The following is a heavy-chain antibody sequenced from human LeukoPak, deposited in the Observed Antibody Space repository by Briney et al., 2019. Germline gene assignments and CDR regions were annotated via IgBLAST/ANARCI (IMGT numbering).Heavy chain of an antibody. Sequence: GGSLRLSCAASGFTFSSYAMSWVRQAPGKGLEWVSAISGSGGSTYYADSVKGRFTISRDNSKNTLYLQMNSLRAEDTAVYYCAKDPGKRYYYYMDVWGKGTTVTVSS. CDR3: AKDPGKRYYYYMDV. V-gene: IGHV3-23*01. CDR1: GFTFSSYA. CDR2: ISGSGGST. J-gene: IGHJ6*03.